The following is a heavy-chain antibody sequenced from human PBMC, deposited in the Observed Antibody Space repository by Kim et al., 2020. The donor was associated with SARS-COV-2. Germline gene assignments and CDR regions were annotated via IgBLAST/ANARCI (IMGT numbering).Heavy chain of an antibody. J-gene: IGHJ4*02. D-gene: IGHD2-15*01. Sequence: GGSLRLSCAASGFTFSSYVMHWVRQAPGKGLEWVAVIWYDGSNKYYADSVKGRFTISRDNSKNTLYLQMNSLRAEDTAVYYCASSPIPSGRSPCSGGSCYAGQFDYWGQGTLVTVSS. CDR2: IWYDGSNK. V-gene: IGHV3-33*01. CDR1: GFTFSSYV. CDR3: ASSPIPSGRSPCSGGSCYAGQFDY.